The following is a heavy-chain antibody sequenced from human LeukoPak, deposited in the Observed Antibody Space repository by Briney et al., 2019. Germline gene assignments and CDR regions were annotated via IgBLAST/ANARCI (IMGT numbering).Heavy chain of an antibody. CDR1: GFTFGDYA. Sequence: GGSLRLSCTASGFTFGDYAMSWVRQAPGKGLEWVGLIRSKAYGGTTEYAASVKGRFTISRDDSKSIAYLQMNSLKTEDTAVYYCTRSREYYDFWSGYYRWGQGTLVTVSS. J-gene: IGHJ4*02. V-gene: IGHV3-49*04. CDR3: TRSREYYDFWSGYYR. D-gene: IGHD3-3*01. CDR2: IRSKAYGGTT.